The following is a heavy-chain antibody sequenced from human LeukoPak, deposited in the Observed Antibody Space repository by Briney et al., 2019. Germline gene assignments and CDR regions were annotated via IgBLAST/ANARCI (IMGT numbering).Heavy chain of an antibody. J-gene: IGHJ6*03. CDR3: GRAPQGRGDPYYMDV. Sequence: GASVKVSCKGSGYTFTNFDINWVRQATGQGLEWMGWMNPNSGNTGSAQKLQGRVTMTMNTSISTAYIELSSLRSEDTAVYYCGRAPQGRGDPYYMDVWGRGTTVTVPS. CDR2: MNPNSGNT. CDR1: GYTFTNFD. V-gene: IGHV1-8*01. D-gene: IGHD3-10*01.